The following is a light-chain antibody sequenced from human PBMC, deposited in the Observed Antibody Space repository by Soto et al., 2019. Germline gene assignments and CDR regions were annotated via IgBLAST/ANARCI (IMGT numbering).Light chain of an antibody. CDR3: KQYNNWWT. J-gene: IGKJ1*01. Sequence: ELMMMQSQAPLSVSPGERATLSCRASQSVISSLAWYQQKPGQAPRLLIYGASTRATGIPARFRGSGSGTEFTLTINSLQSEYLAVYYCKQYNNWWTFGQGTKVDIK. CDR2: GAS. CDR1: QSVISS. V-gene: IGKV3-15*01.